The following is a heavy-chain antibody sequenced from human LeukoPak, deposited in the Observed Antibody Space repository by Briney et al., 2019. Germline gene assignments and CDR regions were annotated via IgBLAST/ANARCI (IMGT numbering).Heavy chain of an antibody. CDR2: ISWNSGSI. CDR1: GFTFDDYA. D-gene: IGHD3-16*01. CDR3: AKDMSDEGRVWGDYSDY. Sequence: PGGSLRLSCAASGFTFDDYAMHWVRQAPGKGLEWVSGISWNSGSIGYADSVKGRFTISRDNAKNSLYLQMNSLRAEDTALYYCAKDMSDEGRVWGDYSDYWGQGTLVTVSS. V-gene: IGHV3-9*01. J-gene: IGHJ4*02.